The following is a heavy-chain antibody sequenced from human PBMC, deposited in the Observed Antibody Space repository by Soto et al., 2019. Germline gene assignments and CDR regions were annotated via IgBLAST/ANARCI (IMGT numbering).Heavy chain of an antibody. Sequence: GASVKVSCKASGYTFTSYAMHWVRQAPGQRLEWMGWINAGNGNTKYSQKFQGRVTITRDTSASTAYMELSSLRSEDTAVYYCARVEPNLLSGGYDFSFDYWGQGTLVTVSS. J-gene: IGHJ4*02. CDR2: INAGNGNT. CDR1: GYTFTSYA. CDR3: ARVEPNLLSGGYDFSFDY. D-gene: IGHD5-12*01. V-gene: IGHV1-3*01.